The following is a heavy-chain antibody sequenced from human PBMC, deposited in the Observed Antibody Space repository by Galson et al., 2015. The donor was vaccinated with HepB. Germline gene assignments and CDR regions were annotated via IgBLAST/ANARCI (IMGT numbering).Heavy chain of an antibody. CDR2: TYYRARWYN. J-gene: IGHJ6*02. D-gene: IGHD6-13*01. CDR3: ARVSGTIYYYELDV. Sequence: CAISGDSVSSNSAAWNWIRKSPSRGLEWLGRTYYRARWYNDYAESVRSRITIDPDTSKNQFSLQLKSVTPEDTAVYYCARVSGTIYYYELDVWGQGTTVTVSS. CDR1: GDSVSSNSAA. V-gene: IGHV6-1*01.